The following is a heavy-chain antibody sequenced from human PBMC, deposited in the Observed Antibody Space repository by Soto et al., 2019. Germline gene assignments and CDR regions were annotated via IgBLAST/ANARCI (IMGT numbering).Heavy chain of an antibody. CDR2: IYYTGSI. J-gene: IGHJ5*02. CDR1: GGSVNSSLYY. V-gene: IGHV4-39*07. CDR3: ARDNAAGAYKWFDP. D-gene: IGHD2-15*01. Sequence: SETLSLTCSVSGGSVNSSLYYWVWIRQPPGRGLEWIQSIYYTGSIYFNPSLKSRVTMSVDTSKNQFSLKLSSVTAADTAVYYCARDNAAGAYKWFDPWGQGPLVT.